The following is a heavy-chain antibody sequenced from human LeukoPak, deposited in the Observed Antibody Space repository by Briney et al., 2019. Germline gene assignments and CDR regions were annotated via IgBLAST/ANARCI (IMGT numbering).Heavy chain of an antibody. Sequence: ASVKVSCKASGYTFTTYGIIWVRQAPGQGLEWMGWISAYNGYTNYAQNFQGRVTMTTDTSTSTAYMELRSLRSDDTAVYYCARDSSGYYYGYWGQRTLVTVSS. V-gene: IGHV1-18*01. J-gene: IGHJ4*02. CDR2: ISAYNGYT. CDR3: ARDSSGYYYGY. CDR1: GYTFTTYG. D-gene: IGHD3-22*01.